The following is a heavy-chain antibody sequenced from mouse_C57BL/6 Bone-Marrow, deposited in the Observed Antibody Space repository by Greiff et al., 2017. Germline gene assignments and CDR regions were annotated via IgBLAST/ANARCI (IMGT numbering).Heavy chain of an antibody. Sequence: QVQLQQPGAELVKPGASVKLSCKASGYTFTSYWMHWVKQRPGQGLEWIGMIHPNSGSTNYNEKFKSKATLTVDKASSTAYMQLSSLTSEDSAVYYCARGLRLPPWFAYWGQGTLVTVSA. V-gene: IGHV1-64*01. CDR3: ARGLRLPPWFAY. CDR2: IHPNSGST. D-gene: IGHD3-2*02. J-gene: IGHJ3*01. CDR1: GYTFTSYW.